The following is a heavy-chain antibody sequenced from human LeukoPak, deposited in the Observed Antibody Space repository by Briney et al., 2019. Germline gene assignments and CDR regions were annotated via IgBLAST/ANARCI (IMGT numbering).Heavy chain of an antibody. V-gene: IGHV4-39*07. Sequence: PSETLSLTCTVSGGSISSSSYYRGWIRQPPGKGLEWIGSIYYSGSTYYNPSLKSRVTISVDTSKNQFSLKLSSVTAADTAVYYCARGGRWLQFPNPPCNWLDPWGQGTLVTVSS. CDR3: ARGGRWLQFPNPPCNWLDP. CDR1: GGSISSSSYY. D-gene: IGHD5-24*01. CDR2: IYYSGST. J-gene: IGHJ5*02.